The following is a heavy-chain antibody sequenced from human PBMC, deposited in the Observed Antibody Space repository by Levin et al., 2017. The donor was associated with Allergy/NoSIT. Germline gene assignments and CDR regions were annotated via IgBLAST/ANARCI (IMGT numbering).Heavy chain of an antibody. V-gene: IGHV3-33*01. J-gene: IGHJ4*02. CDR3: ARDLSITLRGIWADTSMVPDY. CDR1: GFTFSSYG. D-gene: IGHD5-18*01. Sequence: GGSLRLSCAASGFTFSSYGMHWVRQAPGKGLEWVAVIWYDGSDKYYADSVKGRFTISRDNSKNTLYLQMNSLRAEDTAVYYCARDLSITLRGIWADTSMVPDYWGQGTLVTVSS. CDR2: IWYDGSDK.